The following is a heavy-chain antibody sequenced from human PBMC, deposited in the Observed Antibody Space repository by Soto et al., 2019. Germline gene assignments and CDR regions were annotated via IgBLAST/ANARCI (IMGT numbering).Heavy chain of an antibody. V-gene: IGHV3-23*01. D-gene: IGHD1-26*01. Sequence: EVQLLESGGGLVQPGGSLILSCAASGFPFNNSGMSWVRQAPGMGLEWVSSISDSGGETNYADSVKGRLTISRDNSKDTPSLQVNSERVEDTAVYYCAKGGASNYYYHMDVCGRGTTVTVSS. J-gene: IGHJ6*03. CDR3: AKGGASNYYYHMDV. CDR1: GFPFNNSG. CDR2: ISDSGGET.